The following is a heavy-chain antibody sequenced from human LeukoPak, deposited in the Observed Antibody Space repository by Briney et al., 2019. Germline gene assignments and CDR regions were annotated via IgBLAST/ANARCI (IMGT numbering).Heavy chain of an antibody. CDR3: ARQDYGDYAVDY. V-gene: IGHV4-34*01. CDR2: ISHSGST. D-gene: IGHD4-17*01. J-gene: IGHJ4*02. CDR1: GGSFSGYY. Sequence: SETLSLTCAVYGGSFSGYYWSWIRQPPGKGLEWIGEISHSGSTNYNPSLKSRVTISVDTSKNQFSLKLSSVTAADTAVYYCARQDYGDYAVDYWGQGTLVTVSS.